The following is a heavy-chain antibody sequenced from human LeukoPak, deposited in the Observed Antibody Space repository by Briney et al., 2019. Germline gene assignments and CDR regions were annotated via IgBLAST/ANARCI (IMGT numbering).Heavy chain of an antibody. CDR2: IYYSGST. V-gene: IGHV4-38-2*01. D-gene: IGHD4-23*01. Sequence: KPSETLSLTCAVSGYSTSSGYYWGWIRQPPGKGLEWIGSIYYSGSTYYNPSLMSRVTISVDTSKTQFSLKLSSVTAADTALYYCARLTVAESFDFWGQGTMVTVSS. J-gene: IGHJ3*01. CDR3: ARLTVAESFDF. CDR1: GYSTSSGYY.